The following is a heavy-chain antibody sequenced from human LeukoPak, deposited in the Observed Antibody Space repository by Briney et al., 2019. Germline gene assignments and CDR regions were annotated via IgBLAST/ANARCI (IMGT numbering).Heavy chain of an antibody. Sequence: GGSLRLSCAASGFTFSSYAMSWVRQAPGKGLEWVSAISGSGGSTYYADSVKGRFTISRDNSRNTLYLQMHSVRVDDTAVYYCAKGLSATSMGIDYWGQGTLVTVSS. D-gene: IGHD4-17*01. CDR2: ISGSGGST. CDR3: AKGLSATSMGIDY. J-gene: IGHJ4*02. V-gene: IGHV3-23*01. CDR1: GFTFSSYA.